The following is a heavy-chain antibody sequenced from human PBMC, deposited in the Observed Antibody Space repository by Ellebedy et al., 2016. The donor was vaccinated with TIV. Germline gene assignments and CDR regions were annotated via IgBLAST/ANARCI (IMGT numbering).Heavy chain of an antibody. D-gene: IGHD2/OR15-2a*01. Sequence: GESLKTSCAAPGFTFSSYVMHWARQAPGKGLGRVALNRYEGRKRYYADSVKGRFTISRDNPKNTLYLHMNSLGAEDTAVYYCARSFPNPYYYYALDVWGQGTTVTVSS. CDR1: GFTFSSYV. CDR3: ARSFPNPYYYYALDV. CDR2: NRYEGRKR. J-gene: IGHJ6*02. V-gene: IGHV3-33*01.